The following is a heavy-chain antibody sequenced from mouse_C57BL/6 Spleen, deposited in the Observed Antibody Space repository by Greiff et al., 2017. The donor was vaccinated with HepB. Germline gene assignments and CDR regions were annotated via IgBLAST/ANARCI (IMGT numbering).Heavy chain of an antibody. CDR2: INYDGSST. CDR1: GFTFSDYY. V-gene: IGHV5-16*01. CDR3: ARGPLGPWYFDV. D-gene: IGHD4-1*01. J-gene: IGHJ1*03. Sequence: EVQLVESEGGLVQPGSSMKLSCTASGFTFSDYYMAWVRQVPEKGLEWVANINYDGSSTYYLDSLTSRFIISRDNAKNILYLQMSSLKSEDTATYYGARGPLGPWYFDVWGTGTTVTVSS.